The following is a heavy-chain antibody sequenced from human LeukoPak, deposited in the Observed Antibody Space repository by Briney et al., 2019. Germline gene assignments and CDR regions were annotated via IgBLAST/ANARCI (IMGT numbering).Heavy chain of an antibody. CDR3: AEGAHYYDSSGLEY. V-gene: IGHV1-69*05. Sequence: SVKVSCKASGGTFTSYAISWVRQAPGQGLEWMGGIIPIFGTANYAQKFQGRVTITTDESTSTAYMELSSLRSEDTAVYYCAEGAHYYDSSGLEYWGQGALVTVSS. D-gene: IGHD3-22*01. CDR1: GGTFTSYA. J-gene: IGHJ4*02. CDR2: IIPIFGTA.